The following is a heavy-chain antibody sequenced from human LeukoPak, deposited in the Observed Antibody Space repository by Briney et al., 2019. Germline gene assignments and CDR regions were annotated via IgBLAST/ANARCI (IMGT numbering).Heavy chain of an antibody. V-gene: IGHV3-9*01. D-gene: IGHD2-2*01. Sequence: GRSLRLSCAASGFTFDDHAMHWVRQAPGKGLEWVSGISWNSGSIGYADSVKGRFTISRDNAKNSLYLQMNSLRAEDTALYYCAKENFKYCSSTSCPTSYYYYYYMDVWGKGTTVTVSS. CDR1: GFTFDDHA. CDR3: AKENFKYCSSTSCPTSYYYYYYMDV. CDR2: ISWNSGSI. J-gene: IGHJ6*03.